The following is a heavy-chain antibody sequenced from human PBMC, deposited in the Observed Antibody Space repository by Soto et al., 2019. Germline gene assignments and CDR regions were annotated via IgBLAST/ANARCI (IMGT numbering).Heavy chain of an antibody. J-gene: IGHJ4*02. CDR2: ISYDGSNK. CDR3: AKARTDIVLMVYAIDFDY. V-gene: IGHV3-30*18. CDR1: GVPFSSYG. Sequence: PGGSLRLCCAASGVPFSSYGMHWVRQAPGKGLEWVAVISYDGSNKYYADSVKGRFTISRDNSKNTLYLQMNSLRAEDTAVYYCAKARTDIVLMVYAIDFDYWGQGTLVTVSS. D-gene: IGHD2-8*01.